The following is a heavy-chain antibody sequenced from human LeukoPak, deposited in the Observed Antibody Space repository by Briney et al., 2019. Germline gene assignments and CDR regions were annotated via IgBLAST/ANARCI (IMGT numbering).Heavy chain of an antibody. D-gene: IGHD3-9*01. CDR2: ISSSSSYI. Sequence: GGSLRLSCAASGFTFSSYSMNWVRQAPGKGLEWVSSISSSSSYIYYADSVRGRFTISRDNAKNSLYLQMNSLRAEDTAVYYCARDTWGLRYFDWLLQPNYYYYMDVWGKGTTVTVSS. J-gene: IGHJ6*03. V-gene: IGHV3-21*01. CDR3: ARDTWGLRYFDWLLQPNYYYYMDV. CDR1: GFTFSSYS.